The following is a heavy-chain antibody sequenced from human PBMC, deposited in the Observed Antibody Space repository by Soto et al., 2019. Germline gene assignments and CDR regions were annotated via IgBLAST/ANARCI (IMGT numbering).Heavy chain of an antibody. Sequence: GSLSLSCAASGFPFSDYYMSWIRQAPGKGLEWVSYISSSSSYTNYADSVKGRFTISRDNAKNSLYLQMNSLRAEDTAVYYCARDLGIAAAGTGYYYYGMDVWGQGTTVTVSS. J-gene: IGHJ6*02. CDR1: GFPFSDYY. CDR3: ARDLGIAAAGTGYYYYGMDV. D-gene: IGHD6-13*01. V-gene: IGHV3-11*05. CDR2: ISSSSSYT.